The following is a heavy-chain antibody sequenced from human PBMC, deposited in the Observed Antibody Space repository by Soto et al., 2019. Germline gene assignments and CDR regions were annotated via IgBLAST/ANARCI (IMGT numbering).Heavy chain of an antibody. Sequence: QLQLQEAGSRLVKPSETLSLTCAVPGGSISSGGYSWTWIRQPPGKGLEWIGYISHVEGTYYNASLKSRVTISVDRSKNQFSLKLSSVTAADTAIYYCASWNGSSAPPKWGRGTLVTVSA. CDR3: ASWNGSSAPPK. CDR1: GGSISSGGYS. J-gene: IGHJ4*02. V-gene: IGHV4-30-2*01. CDR2: ISHVEGT. D-gene: IGHD2-15*01.